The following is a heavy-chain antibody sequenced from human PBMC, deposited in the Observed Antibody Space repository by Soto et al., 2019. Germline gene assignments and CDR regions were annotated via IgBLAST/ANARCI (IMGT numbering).Heavy chain of an antibody. J-gene: IGHJ4*02. CDR2: ISGGGGST. Sequence: EVQLLESGGGLVQPGGSLRLSCAASGFTFSTYAMSWVRQAPGKGLEWVSAISGGGGSTYYADSVKGRFTISRDNSMNTLYLQMNILRAEDTAVYYCATSASIFGVVIPFYYWGQGTLVTVSS. CDR1: GFTFSTYA. D-gene: IGHD3-3*01. V-gene: IGHV3-23*01. CDR3: ATSASIFGVVIPFYY.